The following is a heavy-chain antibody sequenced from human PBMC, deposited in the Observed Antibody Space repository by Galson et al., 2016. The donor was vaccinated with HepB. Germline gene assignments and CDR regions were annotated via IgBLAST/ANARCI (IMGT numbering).Heavy chain of an antibody. D-gene: IGHD2-2*01. V-gene: IGHV3-23*01. CDR3: AKCRSSDSTSCPNY. CDR1: GFTFINYA. Sequence: SLRLSCAASGFTFINYAMTWVRQAPGKGLEWVSSISGSGGSTYYADSVKGRFTISRDNSKNTLYLQMNSRRAVDPALYFCAKCRSSDSTSCPNYWGQGTLVTVSS. J-gene: IGHJ4*02. CDR2: ISGSGGST.